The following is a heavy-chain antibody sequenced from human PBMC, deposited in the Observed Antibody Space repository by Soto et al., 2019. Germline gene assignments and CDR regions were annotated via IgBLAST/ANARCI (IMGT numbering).Heavy chain of an antibody. D-gene: IGHD2-8*01. CDR1: GFTFSSYG. CDR2: ISYDGSNK. Sequence: PGGSLRLSCAASGFTFSSYGMHWVRQATGKGLEWVAVISYDGSNKYYADSVKGRFTISRDNSKNTLYLQMNSLRAEDTALYYCAKDRDCTNGVCYPELDYWGQGTLVTVSS. CDR3: AKDRDCTNGVCYPELDY. J-gene: IGHJ4*02. V-gene: IGHV3-30*18.